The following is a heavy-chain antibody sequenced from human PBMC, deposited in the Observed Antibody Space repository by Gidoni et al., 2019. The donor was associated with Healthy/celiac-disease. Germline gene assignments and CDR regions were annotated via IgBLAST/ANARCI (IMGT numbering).Heavy chain of an antibody. J-gene: IGHJ4*02. V-gene: IGHV1-18*01. Sequence: QVQLVQSGAEVKKHGASVKGYCKASGYTFTSYGISWVRQAPGQGLGGMGWISAYNCNTNYAQKLQGRVTMTTDTSTSTAYVELRSLRSDDTAVYYCAIDVSGYSSSWYDYWGQGTLVTVSS. CDR2: ISAYNCNT. D-gene: IGHD6-13*01. CDR3: AIDVSGYSSSWYDY. CDR1: GYTFTSYG.